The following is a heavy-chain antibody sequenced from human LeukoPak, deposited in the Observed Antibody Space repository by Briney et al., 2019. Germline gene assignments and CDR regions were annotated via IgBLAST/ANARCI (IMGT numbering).Heavy chain of an antibody. D-gene: IGHD3-10*01. J-gene: IGHJ4*02. CDR3: ARVVHYGSGPAVG. Sequence: GGSLRLSCAASGFSFSDHHMYWVRQTPGKGLEWVSYINNIGSIIHYADSVKGRFTISRDNGKNSLCLQMNSLRPEDTAVYYCARVVHYGSGPAVGWGQGTLVTVSS. CDR1: GFSFSDHH. V-gene: IGHV3-48*01. CDR2: INNIGSII.